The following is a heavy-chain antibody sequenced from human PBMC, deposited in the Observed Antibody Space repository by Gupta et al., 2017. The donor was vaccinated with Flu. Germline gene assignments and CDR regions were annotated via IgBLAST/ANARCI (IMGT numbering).Heavy chain of an antibody. V-gene: IGHV4-39*01. CDR2: IYYSGST. J-gene: IGHJ4*02. CDR1: GGSISSSSYY. D-gene: IGHD3-22*01. CDR3: ARHAAYYDSSGYYFDY. Sequence: LQLQASGPGLVKPSETLSLTCTVSGGSISSSSYYWGWIRQPPGKGLEWIGGIYYSGSTYYNPSLKSRVTISVDTSKNQFSLKLSAVTAADTAVYYCARHAAYYDSSGYYFDYWGQGTLVTVSS.